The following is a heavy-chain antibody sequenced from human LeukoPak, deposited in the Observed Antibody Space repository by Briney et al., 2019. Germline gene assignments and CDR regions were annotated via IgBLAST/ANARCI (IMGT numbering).Heavy chain of an antibody. CDR1: GGSISSSGYY. J-gene: IGHJ4*02. V-gene: IGHV4-39*07. Sequence: SEALSLTCTVSGGSISSSGYYWGWIRQPPGKGLEWIGSIYYSGSTYYNPSLKSRVTISIDTSKNQFSLELSSVTAADTAVYYCARDGYNPIDYWGQGTLVTVSS. D-gene: IGHD5-24*01. CDR2: IYYSGST. CDR3: ARDGYNPIDY.